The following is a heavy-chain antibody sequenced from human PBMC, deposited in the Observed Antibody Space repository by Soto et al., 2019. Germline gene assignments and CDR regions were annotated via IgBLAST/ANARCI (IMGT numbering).Heavy chain of an antibody. V-gene: IGHV1-3*01. CDR3: AREGARDRVVGVAAKVYMDV. CDR2: INAGNGNT. Sequence: ASVKVSCKASGYTFTSYAMHWVRQAPGQRLEWMGWINAGNGNTKYSQKFQGRVTITRDTSASTAYMELSSLRSEDTAVYYCAREGARDRVVGVAAKVYMDVWGKGTTVTVSS. J-gene: IGHJ6*03. CDR1: GYTFTSYA. D-gene: IGHD2-15*01.